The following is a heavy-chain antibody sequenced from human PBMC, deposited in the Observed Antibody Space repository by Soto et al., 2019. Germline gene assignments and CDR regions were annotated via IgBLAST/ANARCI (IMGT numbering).Heavy chain of an antibody. J-gene: IGHJ4*02. CDR1: GFPFSNCA. CDR2: IRGSGCST. V-gene: IGHV3-23*01. D-gene: IGHD3-3*01. Sequence: GGSLRLSCAASGFPFSNCAMNWVRQAPGKGLEWVSTIRGSGCSTYYADSVKGRFTISRDNSKNRLYLQMNSQRDEDTAVYYCPKVYSDVWSGYPYYFEFWGRGTLGTVAS. CDR3: PKVYSDVWSGYPYYFEF.